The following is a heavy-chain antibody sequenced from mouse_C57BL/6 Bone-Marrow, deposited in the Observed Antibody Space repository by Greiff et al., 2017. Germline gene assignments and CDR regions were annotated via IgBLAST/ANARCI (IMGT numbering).Heavy chain of an antibody. CDR2: ISSGGSYT. Sequence: VQLKESGGDLVKPGGSLKLSCAASGFTFSSYGMSWVRQTPDKRLEWVATISSGGSYTYYPDSVKGRFTISRDNAKNTLYLQMSSLKSEDTAMYYCARTTVVADWYFDVWGTGTTVTVSS. J-gene: IGHJ1*03. CDR1: GFTFSSYG. V-gene: IGHV5-6*01. D-gene: IGHD1-1*01. CDR3: ARTTVVADWYFDV.